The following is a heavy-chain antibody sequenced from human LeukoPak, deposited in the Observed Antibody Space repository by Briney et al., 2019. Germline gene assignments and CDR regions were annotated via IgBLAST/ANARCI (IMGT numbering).Heavy chain of an antibody. V-gene: IGHV3-30-3*01. CDR1: GFTFSSYA. CDR3: ARAPTYSSGWYFDY. CDR2: ISYDGSNK. Sequence: PGGSLRLSCAASGFTFSSYAMHWVRQAPGKGLEGVAVISYDGSNKYYADYVKGRFTISRDNSKNTLCLQMNSLRAEDTAVYYCARAPTYSSGWYFDYWGQGTLVTVSS. D-gene: IGHD6-19*01. J-gene: IGHJ4*02.